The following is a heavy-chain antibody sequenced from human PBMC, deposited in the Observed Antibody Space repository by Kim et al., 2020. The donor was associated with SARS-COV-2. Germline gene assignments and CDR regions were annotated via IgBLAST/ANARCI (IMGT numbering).Heavy chain of an antibody. Sequence: GRFTISRDDSKNTLYLQMNSLKTDDTAVYYCTTDPRPTNSGSYYGYIFDYWGQGPLVTVSS. CDR3: TTDPRPTNSGSYYGYIFDY. D-gene: IGHD1-26*01. J-gene: IGHJ4*02. V-gene: IGHV3-15*01.